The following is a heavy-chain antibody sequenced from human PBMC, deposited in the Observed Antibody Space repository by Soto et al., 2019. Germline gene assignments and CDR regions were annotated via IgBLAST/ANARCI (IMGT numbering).Heavy chain of an antibody. Sequence: PGGSLRLSCEASGFPFSDYYMSWIRQAPGEGLEWLAYISGGSDYTNSAQSVKGRFTISRDNARASLFLQMDDLRVDDTAMYYCARDLASSSTNYFDSWGQGTLVTVSS. J-gene: IGHJ4*02. D-gene: IGHD2-8*01. CDR2: ISGGSDYT. CDR3: ARDLASSSTNYFDS. V-gene: IGHV3-11*06. CDR1: GFPFSDYY.